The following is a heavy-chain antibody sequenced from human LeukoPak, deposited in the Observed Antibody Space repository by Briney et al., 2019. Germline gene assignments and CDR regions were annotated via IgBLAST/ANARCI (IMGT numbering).Heavy chain of an antibody. V-gene: IGHV3-21*01. D-gene: IGHD6-6*01. CDR3: ARLYSSSSGGPRVVDDAFDI. Sequence: TGGSLRLSCAASGFTFSSYSMNWVRQAPGKGLEWVSSISSSSSYIYYADSVKGRFTISRDNAKNSLYLQMNSLRAEDTAVYYCARLYSSSSGGPRVVDDAFDIWGQGTMVTVSS. J-gene: IGHJ3*02. CDR2: ISSSSSYI. CDR1: GFTFSSYS.